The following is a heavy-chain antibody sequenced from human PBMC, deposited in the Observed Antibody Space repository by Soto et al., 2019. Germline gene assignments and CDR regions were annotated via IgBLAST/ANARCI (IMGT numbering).Heavy chain of an antibody. CDR1: GGSISSNNYY. Sequence: QLQLQESGPGLVKPSETLSLTCTVSGGSISSNNYYWGWIRQPPGKGLEWIGTIYYSGSTYYNPSLTSRVTISVDTSKNPFSLKRSSVTAADTAVYYCARRGSSSWYGYWGQGTLVTVSS. D-gene: IGHD6-13*01. CDR2: IYYSGST. V-gene: IGHV4-39*01. J-gene: IGHJ4*02. CDR3: ARRGSSSWYGY.